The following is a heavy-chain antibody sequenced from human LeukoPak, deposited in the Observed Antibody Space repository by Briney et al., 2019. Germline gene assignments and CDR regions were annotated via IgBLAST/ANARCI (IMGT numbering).Heavy chain of an antibody. Sequence: PGRSLRLSCAASGFVFDEYAMHWVRQVPGKGLEGVSGIRWNSATIGYADSVKGRFTTSRDNAKNSLYLQISSLRTEDTALYYCAKPMEGNYYGWERNSPFDAFEIWGLGTMVTVSS. CDR1: GFVFDEYA. D-gene: IGHD3-10*01. J-gene: IGHJ3*02. V-gene: IGHV3-9*01. CDR3: AKPMEGNYYGWERNSPFDAFEI. CDR2: IRWNSATI.